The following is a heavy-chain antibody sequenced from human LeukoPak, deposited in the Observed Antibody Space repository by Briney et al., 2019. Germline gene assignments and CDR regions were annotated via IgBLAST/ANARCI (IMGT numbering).Heavy chain of an antibody. V-gene: IGHV3-48*03. CDR2: ISSSGSTI. J-gene: IGHJ6*02. D-gene: IGHD2-2*01. CDR3: ARDILVVVPAAIGGLYYYGMDV. Sequence: GGSLRLSCAASAFTISSYEMNWVRQAPGKGLEWVSYISSSGSTIYYADSVKGRFTISRDNAKNSLYLQMNSLRAEDTAVYYCARDILVVVPAAIGGLYYYGMDVWGHGTTVTVSS. CDR1: AFTISSYE.